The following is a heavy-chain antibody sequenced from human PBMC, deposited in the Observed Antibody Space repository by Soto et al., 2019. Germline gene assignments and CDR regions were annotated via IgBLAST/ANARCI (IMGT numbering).Heavy chain of an antibody. V-gene: IGHV1-46*01. J-gene: IGHJ6*02. CDR3: AREKARDSSPKYYYYYYGMDV. Sequence: ASVKVSCKASGYTFTRYYMHWVRQAPGQGLEWMGIINPSGGSTSYAQRFQGRVTMTRDTSTSTVYMELSSLRSEDTAVYYCAREKARDSSPKYYYYYYGMDVWGQGTTVTVSS. D-gene: IGHD5-18*01. CDR2: INPSGGST. CDR1: GYTFTRYY.